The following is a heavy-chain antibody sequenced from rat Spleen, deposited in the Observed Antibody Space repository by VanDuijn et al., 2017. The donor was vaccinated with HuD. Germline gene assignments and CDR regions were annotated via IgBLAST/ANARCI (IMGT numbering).Heavy chain of an antibody. CDR3: ATTPLYYSGDPYYFDY. CDR2: ISSGGGGT. Sequence: EVQLVESDGGLVQPGRSLKLSCAASGFTFSDYYMAWVRQAPTKGLEWVATISSGGGGTYYPDSVQGRFTISRDNTKSTLYLQMDSLRSEDTATYYCATTPLYYSGDPYYFDYWGQGVMVTVSS. V-gene: IGHV5-20*01. D-gene: IGHD1-1*01. J-gene: IGHJ2*01. CDR1: GFTFSDYY.